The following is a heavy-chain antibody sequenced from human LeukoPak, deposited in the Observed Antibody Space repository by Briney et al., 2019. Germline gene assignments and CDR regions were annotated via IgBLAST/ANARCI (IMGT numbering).Heavy chain of an antibody. V-gene: IGHV1-8*01. D-gene: IGHD6-19*01. CDR1: GYTFTSYD. CDR2: MNPNSGNT. CDR3: ARSSGWYLGNYYYYNGMDV. J-gene: IGHJ6*02. Sequence: ASVKVSCKASGYTFTSYDINWVRQATGQGLEWMGWMNPNSGNTGYAQKFQGRVTMTRNTSISTAYMELSSLRSEDTAVYYCARSSGWYLGNYYYYNGMDVWGQGTTVTVSS.